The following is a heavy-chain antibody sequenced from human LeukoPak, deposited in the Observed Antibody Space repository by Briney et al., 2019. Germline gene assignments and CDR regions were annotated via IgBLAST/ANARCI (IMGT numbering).Heavy chain of an antibody. D-gene: IGHD2-8*01. CDR3: ARDTGGHMLYTFDP. CDR1: AGSISSYY. J-gene: IGHJ5*02. Sequence: SETLSLTCTVSAGSISSYYWSWIRQPPGKGLEWIGYIYYSGSTNYNPSLKSRVTISVDTSKNQFSLKLSSVTAADTAVYYCARDTGGHMLYTFDPWGQGTLVTVSS. CDR2: IYYSGST. V-gene: IGHV4-59*01.